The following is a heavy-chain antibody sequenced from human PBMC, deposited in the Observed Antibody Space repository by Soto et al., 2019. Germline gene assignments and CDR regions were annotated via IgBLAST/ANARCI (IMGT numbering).Heavy chain of an antibody. J-gene: IGHJ5*02. D-gene: IGHD5-12*01. CDR1: GFTFGDYA. Sequence: GGSLRLSCTASGFTFGDYAMSWVRQAPGKGLEWVGFIRSKAYGGTTECAASVKGRFTISRDDSKSIAYLQMNSLKTEDTAVYYCTVKRRDGYNWWFDPWGQGTLVTVSS. V-gene: IGHV3-49*04. CDR2: IRSKAYGGTT. CDR3: TVKRRDGYNWWFDP.